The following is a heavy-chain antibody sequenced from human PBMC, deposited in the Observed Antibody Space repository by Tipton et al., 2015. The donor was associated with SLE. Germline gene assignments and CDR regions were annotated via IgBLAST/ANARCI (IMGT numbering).Heavy chain of an antibody. J-gene: IGHJ4*02. CDR1: GYSISSGYY. Sequence: TLSLTCAVSGYSISSGYYWGWIRQPPGKGLEWIGSIYHSGSTYYNPSLKSRVTISVDTSKNQFSLKLSSVTAADTAVYYCARAISASTDHYFDYWGQGTLVTVSS. CDR3: ARAISASTDHYFDY. CDR2: IYHSGST. V-gene: IGHV4-38-2*01. D-gene: IGHD1-1*01.